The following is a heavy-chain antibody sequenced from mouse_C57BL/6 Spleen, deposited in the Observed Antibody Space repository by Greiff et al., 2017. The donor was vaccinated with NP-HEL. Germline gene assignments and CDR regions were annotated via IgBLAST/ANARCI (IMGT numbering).Heavy chain of an antibody. CDR1: GYTFTSYW. V-gene: IGHV1-69*01. CDR3: ARDGTWYFDV. J-gene: IGHJ1*03. Sequence: QVQLQQPGAELVMPGASVKLSCKASGYTFTSYWMHWVKQRPGQGLEWIGEIDPSDSYTNYHQNLKGKSTLTVDKSSSTAYMQLSSLTSEDSAVYYCARDGTWYFDVWGTGTTVTVSS. CDR2: IDPSDSYT. D-gene: IGHD2-1*01.